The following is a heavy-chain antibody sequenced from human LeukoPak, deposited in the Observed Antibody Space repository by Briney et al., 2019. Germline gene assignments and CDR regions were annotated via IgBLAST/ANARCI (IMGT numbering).Heavy chain of an antibody. V-gene: IGHV3-30*03. CDR2: ISYDGSNK. Sequence: GRSLRLSCAASGFTFSCYGMHWVRQAPGKGLEWVAVISYDGSNKYYADSVKGRFTISRDNSKNTLYLQMNSLRAEDTAVYYCARAPYCSGGSCASWDYYYGMDVWGQGTTVTVSS. CDR1: GFTFSCYG. D-gene: IGHD2-15*01. J-gene: IGHJ6*02. CDR3: ARAPYCSGGSCASWDYYYGMDV.